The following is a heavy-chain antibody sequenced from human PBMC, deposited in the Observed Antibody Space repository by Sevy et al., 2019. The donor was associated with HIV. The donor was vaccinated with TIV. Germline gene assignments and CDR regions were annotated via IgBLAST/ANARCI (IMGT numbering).Heavy chain of an antibody. V-gene: IGHV3-30*04. Sequence: GGSLRLSCVASGFTFINYAMHWVRQAPGKGLEWVAVISYDGSNKYYGDSVKGRFTISRDNSKNTLYLQMNSLRAEDTAVYYCARGSLFARLLLGELSFFDYWGQGTLVTVSS. CDR1: GFTFINYA. CDR2: ISYDGSNK. CDR3: ARGSLFARLLLGELSFFDY. D-gene: IGHD3-16*02. J-gene: IGHJ4*02.